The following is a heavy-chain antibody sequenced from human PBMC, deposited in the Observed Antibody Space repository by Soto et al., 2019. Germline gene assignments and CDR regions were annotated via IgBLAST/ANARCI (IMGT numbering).Heavy chain of an antibody. CDR1: GFTFSHAW. CDR2: IKSKADGETK. CDR3: CVVKRLDQYSTSGYWFDP. V-gene: IGHV3-15*01. Sequence: SGGSLRLSCAASGFTFSHAWMSWVRQAPGKGLEWVGRIKSKADGETKDYGAPVRGRFTISRDDAKDTLYLQMNSLRIEDTAVYYCCVVKRLDQYSTSGYWFDPWGPGTLATVSS. D-gene: IGHD2-15*01. J-gene: IGHJ5*02.